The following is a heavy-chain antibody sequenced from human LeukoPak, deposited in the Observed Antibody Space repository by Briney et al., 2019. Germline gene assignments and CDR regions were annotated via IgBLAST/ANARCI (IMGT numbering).Heavy chain of an antibody. CDR3: ARDGWFGDYNWFDP. V-gene: IGHV3-48*01. Sequence: PGESLRLSCAASGFTFSSYSMNWVRQAPGKGLGWVSYISSASNTIYYADSVKGRFTISRDNAKNSLYLQMNSLRAEDTAMYYCARDGWFGDYNWFDPWGQGTLVTVSS. CDR1: GFTFSSYS. CDR2: ISSASNTI. D-gene: IGHD3-10*01. J-gene: IGHJ5*02.